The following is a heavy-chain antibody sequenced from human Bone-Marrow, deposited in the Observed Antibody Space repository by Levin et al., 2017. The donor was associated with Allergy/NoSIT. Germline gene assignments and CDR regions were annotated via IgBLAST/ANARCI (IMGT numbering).Heavy chain of an antibody. D-gene: IGHD5-24*01. CDR1: GFTFSNSW. CDR2: IKEDGREK. V-gene: IGHV3-7*01. J-gene: IGHJ5*02. CDR3: ARDQFRRATIGARWFDP. Sequence: GESLKISCAASGFTFSNSWMSWVRQTPGKGLDWVANIKEDGREKYYVDSVKGRFTISRDNAKNSLYVQMNSLRAEDTAVYYCARDQFRRATIGARWFDPWGQGTLVIVSS.